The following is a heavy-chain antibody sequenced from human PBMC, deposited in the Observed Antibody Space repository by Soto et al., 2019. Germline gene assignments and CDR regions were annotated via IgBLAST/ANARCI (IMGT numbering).Heavy chain of an antibody. CDR3: ARGQGGRTTVTNLEFDP. J-gene: IGHJ5*02. CDR2: IYYSGST. Sequence: QVQLQESGPGLVKPSQTLSLTCTVSGGSISSGGYYWSWIRQHPGKGLEWIGYIYYSGSTYYNQSLKRRVTMAVDTSKNQFSLKLSSVTAADTAVYYCARGQGGRTTVTNLEFDPWGQGTLVTVSS. D-gene: IGHD4-17*01. CDR1: GGSISSGGYY. V-gene: IGHV4-31*03.